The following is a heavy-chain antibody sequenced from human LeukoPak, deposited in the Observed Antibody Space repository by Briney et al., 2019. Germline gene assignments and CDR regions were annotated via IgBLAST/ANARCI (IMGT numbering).Heavy chain of an antibody. D-gene: IGHD7-27*01. V-gene: IGHV1-69*05. J-gene: IGHJ4*02. CDR2: IIPIFGTA. CDR1: GGTFTSYA. CDR3: ARDPWGSEDPLDY. Sequence: ASVKVSCKASGGTFTSYAISWVRQAPGQGLEWMGRIIPIFGTANYAQKFQGRVTITTDESTSTAYMGLSSLRSEDRAVYYCARDPWGSEDPLDYWGQGTLVSVSS.